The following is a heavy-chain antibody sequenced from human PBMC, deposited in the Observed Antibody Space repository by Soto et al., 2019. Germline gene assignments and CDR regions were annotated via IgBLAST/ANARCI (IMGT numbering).Heavy chain of an antibody. D-gene: IGHD3-22*01. CDR1: GYTFTGYY. CDR3: ARDLHYYVSSGYYSFYYYGMDV. Sequence: ASVKVSCKASGYTFTGYYMHWVRQAPGQGLEWMGWINPNSGGTNYAQKFQGWVTMTRDTSISTAYMELSRLRSDDTAVYYCARDLHYYVSSGYYSFYYYGMDVWGQGTTVTVSS. CDR2: INPNSGGT. V-gene: IGHV1-2*04. J-gene: IGHJ6*02.